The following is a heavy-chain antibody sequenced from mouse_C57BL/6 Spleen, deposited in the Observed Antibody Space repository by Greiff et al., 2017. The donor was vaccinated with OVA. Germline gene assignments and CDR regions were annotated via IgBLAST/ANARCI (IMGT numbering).Heavy chain of an antibody. Sequence: QVQLQQSGAELVMPGASVKLSCKASGYTFTSYWMHWVKQRPGQGLEWIGEIDPSDSYTNYNQKFKGKSTLTVDKSSSTAYMQLSSLTSEDSAVYYCARGGGSLWFAYWGQGTLDTVSA. D-gene: IGHD1-1*02. CDR3: ARGGGSLWFAY. CDR2: IDPSDSYT. J-gene: IGHJ3*01. V-gene: IGHV1-69*01. CDR1: GYTFTSYW.